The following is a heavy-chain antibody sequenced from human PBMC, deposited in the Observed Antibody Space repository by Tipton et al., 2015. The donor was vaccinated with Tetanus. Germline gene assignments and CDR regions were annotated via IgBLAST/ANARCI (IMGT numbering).Heavy chain of an antibody. CDR3: ARAASGTHTETGRDDY. CDR2: MNPSIGNT. D-gene: IGHD4-17*01. J-gene: IGHJ4*02. V-gene: IGHV1-8*01. Sequence: QLVQSGAEVKKPGASVKVSCKASGYTFTSYDIHWVRQATGQGLEWMGWMNPSIGNTDYAQKVQGRVTMTTDTSTNTAYMELKSLISDDTAIYYCARAASGTHTETGRDDYWGQGTLVTVSS. CDR1: GYTFTSYD.